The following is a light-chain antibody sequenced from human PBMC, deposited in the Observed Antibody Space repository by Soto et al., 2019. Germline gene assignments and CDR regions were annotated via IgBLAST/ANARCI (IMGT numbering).Light chain of an antibody. CDR2: GNS. V-gene: IGLV1-40*01. Sequence: QSVLTQPPSVSGAPGQRVTISCTGSSSNIGAGYDVPWYQQLPGTSPKLLIYGNSNRPSGVPDRFSGSKSGTSASLAITGLQAEDEADYYCKSYDSSLSGSVVFGGGTKVTV. CDR3: KSYDSSLSGSVV. J-gene: IGLJ2*01. CDR1: SSNIGAGYD.